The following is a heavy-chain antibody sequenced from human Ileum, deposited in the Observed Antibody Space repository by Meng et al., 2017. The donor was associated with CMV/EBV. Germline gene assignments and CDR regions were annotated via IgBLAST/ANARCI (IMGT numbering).Heavy chain of an antibody. Sequence: KDSVPPLLKPTQTLTLTCNVSGASITTFDYYVSWIRLPPGKGLEWIGYIYYYGITYYSPSLKSRIAILVDTSKSQFSLIVSSVTAADTAVYYCAKYSGPSRWFDPWGQGTLVTVSS. CDR2: IYYYGIT. D-gene: IGHD5-12*01. CDR3: AKYSGPSRWFDP. J-gene: IGHJ5*02. V-gene: IGHV4-30-4*01. CDR1: GASITTFDYY.